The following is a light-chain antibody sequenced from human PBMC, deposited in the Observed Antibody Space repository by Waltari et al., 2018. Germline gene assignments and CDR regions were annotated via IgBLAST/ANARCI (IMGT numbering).Light chain of an antibody. CDR2: GAS. V-gene: IGKV3-20*01. J-gene: IGKJ4*01. CDR3: QQHGSSPLT. CDR1: QSVSSNY. Sequence: LTQSPGTLSFASGGEGATFCSPSQSVSSNYLGWYQQKPGQPPLLLIYGASSIPTGIPDRFSGSGSGTDFTLTISRLEPEDFAIYYCQQHGSSPLTFGGGTKVDIK.